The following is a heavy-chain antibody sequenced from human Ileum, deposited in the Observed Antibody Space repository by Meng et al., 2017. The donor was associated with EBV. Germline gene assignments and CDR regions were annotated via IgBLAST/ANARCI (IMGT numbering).Heavy chain of an antibody. D-gene: IGHD3-22*01. V-gene: IGHV4-61*08. CDR3: AREARSSGYHPGIGP. Sequence: LRGSGPGPVKPAEALALTGTVPGCSVSSGGYSWSCFSQPPGRRLGYIGYIFYSGSTKYSPSHNSRVAASVDMSKNQFSLKLTSVTAADTAVYYCAREARSSGYHPGIGPWGQGTLVTVSS. CDR1: GCSVSSGGYS. J-gene: IGHJ5*02. CDR2: IFYSGST.